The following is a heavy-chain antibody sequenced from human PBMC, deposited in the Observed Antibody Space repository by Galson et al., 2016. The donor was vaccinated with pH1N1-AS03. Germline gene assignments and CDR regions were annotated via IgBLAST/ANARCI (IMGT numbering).Heavy chain of an antibody. V-gene: IGHV3-30-3*01. J-gene: IGHJ3*01. Sequence: SLRLSCAASGFTFSSHSMHWARQAPDEGLEWVAGISYHGNNKFYAHSVKGRFTTSRDRFQNTLDLQMNSLSAEDSAVYFCARETIRAGEFDLWGRGTVVTVSS. CDR3: ARETIRAGEFDL. CDR2: ISYHGNNK. CDR1: GFTFSSHS. D-gene: IGHD1-26*01.